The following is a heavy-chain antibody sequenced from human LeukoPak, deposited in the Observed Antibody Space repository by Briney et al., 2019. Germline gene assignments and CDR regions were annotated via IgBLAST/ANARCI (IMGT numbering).Heavy chain of an antibody. CDR2: ISYDGSNK. V-gene: IGHV3-30*04. CDR1: GYTFSSYA. Sequence: PGGSLRLSCAASGYTFSSYAMHWVRQAPGKGLEWVAVISYDGSNKYYADSVKGRFTISRDNSKNTLYLQMNSLRAEDTAVYYCATFSASSSRWPPFDYWGQGTLVTVSS. D-gene: IGHD6-13*01. J-gene: IGHJ4*02. CDR3: ATFSASSSRWPPFDY.